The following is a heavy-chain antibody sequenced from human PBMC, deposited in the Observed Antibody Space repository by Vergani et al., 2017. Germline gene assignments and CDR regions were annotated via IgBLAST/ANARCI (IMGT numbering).Heavy chain of an antibody. J-gene: IGHJ3*02. Sequence: VQLVQSGAEVKKPGSSVKVSCKASGGTFSSYAMSWVRQAPGKGLEWVSTLSASDRRTHYADSVKGRFTISRDISKNTLFLHMNSLRPEDTAVYYCAKVGRSEVAGTFGAFDIWGQGTMVTVSS. CDR1: GGTFSSYA. V-gene: IGHV3-23*04. D-gene: IGHD6-19*01. CDR2: LSASDRRT. CDR3: AKVGRSEVAGTFGAFDI.